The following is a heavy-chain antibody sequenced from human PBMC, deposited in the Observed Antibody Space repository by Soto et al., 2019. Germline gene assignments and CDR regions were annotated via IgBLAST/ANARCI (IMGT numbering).Heavy chain of an antibody. Sequence: ASVKVSCKASGGAFSSYTISWVRQAPGQGLEWMGRIIPILGIANYAQKFQGRVTITADKSTSTAYMGLSSLRSEDTAVYYYATDLGGWADYWGQGTLVTVSS. V-gene: IGHV1-69*04. J-gene: IGHJ4*02. D-gene: IGHD1-26*01. CDR3: ATDLGGWADY. CDR2: IIPILGIA. CDR1: GGAFSSYT.